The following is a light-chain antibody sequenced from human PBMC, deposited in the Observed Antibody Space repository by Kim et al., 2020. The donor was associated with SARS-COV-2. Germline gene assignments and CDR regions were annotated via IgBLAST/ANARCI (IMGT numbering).Light chain of an antibody. J-gene: IGLJ3*02. V-gene: IGLV2-11*01. CDR2: DVY. Sequence: GQSVTISCTGTSSDVGGYGLVSWYQQFPGKAPKLIIYDVYNRPSAVPDRFSGSKSGNTASLTISGLQTEDEADYYRCSYAGSFSWVFGGGTKVTVL. CDR3: CSYAGSFSWV. CDR1: SSDVGGYGL.